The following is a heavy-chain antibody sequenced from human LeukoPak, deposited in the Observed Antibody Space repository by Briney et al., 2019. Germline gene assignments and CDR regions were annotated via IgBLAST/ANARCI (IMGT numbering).Heavy chain of an antibody. CDR3: AREIAARPRGYYYYYMDV. Sequence: GGSLRLSCAASGFTFSSYAMSWVRQAPGKGLEWVSAISGSGGSTYYADSVKGRFTVSRDNAKNSLYLQMNSLRAEDTAVYYCAREIAARPRGYYYYYMDVWGKGTTVTVSS. D-gene: IGHD6-6*01. CDR2: ISGSGGST. J-gene: IGHJ6*03. CDR1: GFTFSSYA. V-gene: IGHV3-23*01.